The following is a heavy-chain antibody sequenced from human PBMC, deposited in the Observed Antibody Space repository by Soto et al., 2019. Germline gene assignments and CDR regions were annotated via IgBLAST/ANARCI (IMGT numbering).Heavy chain of an antibody. V-gene: IGHV4-38-2*02. Sequence: SETLSLTCTVSNYSISSGYYWGWIRQSPGEGLEWIVSMYHSGTTYYNPSLKSRVTISIDTSKNQFSLKLTPVTSADTAVYFCARVAFGPIDYWGQGTLVTVSS. CDR3: ARVAFGPIDY. CDR2: MYHSGTT. J-gene: IGHJ4*02. D-gene: IGHD3-16*01. CDR1: NYSISSGYY.